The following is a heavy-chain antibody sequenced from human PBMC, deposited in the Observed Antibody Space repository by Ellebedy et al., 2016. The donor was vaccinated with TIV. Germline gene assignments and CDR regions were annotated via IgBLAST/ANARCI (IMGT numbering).Heavy chain of an antibody. V-gene: IGHV3-9*01. CDR3: AKGLTAVAGGRLNWFDP. Sequence: SLKISXAASGFTFDDYAMHWVRQAPGKGLEWVSGISWNSGSIGYADSVKGRFTISRDNAKNSLYLQMNSLRAEDTALYYCAKGLTAVAGGRLNWFDPWGQGTLVTVSS. J-gene: IGHJ5*02. D-gene: IGHD6-19*01. CDR2: ISWNSGSI. CDR1: GFTFDDYA.